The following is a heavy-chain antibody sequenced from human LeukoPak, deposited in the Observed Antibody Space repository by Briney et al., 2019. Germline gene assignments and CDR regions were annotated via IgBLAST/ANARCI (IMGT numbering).Heavy chain of an antibody. V-gene: IGHV4-39*07. CDR3: ARDKQGIAVAGTDY. J-gene: IGHJ4*02. CDR1: GGSISSSSYY. Sequence: SETLSLTCTVSGGSISSSSYYWGWIRQPPGKGLEWIGSIYYSGSTYYNPSLKSRVTISVDTSKNQFSLKLSSVTAADTAVYYCARDKQGIAVAGTDYWGQGTLVTVSS. D-gene: IGHD6-19*01. CDR2: IYYSGST.